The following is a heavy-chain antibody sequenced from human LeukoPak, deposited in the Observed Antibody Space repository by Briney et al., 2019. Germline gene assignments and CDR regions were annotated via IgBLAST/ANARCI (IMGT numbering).Heavy chain of an antibody. CDR1: GFTFSSYA. V-gene: IGHV4-30-4*08. D-gene: IGHD3-3*01. CDR2: IYYSGST. CDR3: ARAHFYDFWSGYYYFDY. Sequence: LRLSCAASGFTFSSYAMSWVRQAPGKGLEWIGYIYYSGSTYYNPSLKSRVTISVDTSKNQFSLKLSSVTAADTAVYYCARAHFYDFWSGYYYFDYWGQGTLVTVSS. J-gene: IGHJ4*02.